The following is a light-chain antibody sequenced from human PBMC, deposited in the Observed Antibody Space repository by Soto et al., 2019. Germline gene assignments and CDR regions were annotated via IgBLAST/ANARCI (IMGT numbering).Light chain of an antibody. CDR1: QSISRY. CDR2: VAS. Sequence: VKQSPSSVSASVGDRGTITCRTSQSISRYLNWYHQRPGKAPNLLIYVASSLQSEVPSRFSGSGSGTDFTLTITSLQPEDFATYYCQQSYGTPITFGQATRPAIK. V-gene: IGKV1-39*01. J-gene: IGKJ5*01. CDR3: QQSYGTPIT.